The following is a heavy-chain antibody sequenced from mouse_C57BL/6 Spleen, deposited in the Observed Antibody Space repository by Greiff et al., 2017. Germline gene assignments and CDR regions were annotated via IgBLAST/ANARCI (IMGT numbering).Heavy chain of an antibody. J-gene: IGHJ4*01. Sequence: QVQLQQSGAELVMPGASVKLSCKASGYTFTSYWMHWVKQRPGQGLEWIGEIDPSDSYTNYNQKFKGKSTLTVDKSSSTAYMQLSSLTSEDSAVYYCARGYDGYAMDYWGQGTSVTVSS. CDR3: ARGYDGYAMDY. D-gene: IGHD2-14*01. CDR1: GYTFTSYW. CDR2: IDPSDSYT. V-gene: IGHV1-69*01.